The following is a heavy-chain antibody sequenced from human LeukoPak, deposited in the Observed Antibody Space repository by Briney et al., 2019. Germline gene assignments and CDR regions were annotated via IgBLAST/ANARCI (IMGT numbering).Heavy chain of an antibody. CDR1: GFTFSSYW. V-gene: IGHV3-74*01. D-gene: IGHD4-23*01. Sequence: GGSLRLSCAASGFTFSSYWMHWVRQAPGKGLVWVSRINSDGSSTSSADSMKGRFAISRDNAKNTLLLQMNSLRAEDTAVYYCAREFGGTYLFDFWGQGAQVTVSS. CDR3: AREFGGTYLFDF. J-gene: IGHJ4*02. CDR2: INSDGSST.